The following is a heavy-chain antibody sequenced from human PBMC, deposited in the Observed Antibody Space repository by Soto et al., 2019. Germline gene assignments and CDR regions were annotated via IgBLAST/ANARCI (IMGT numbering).Heavy chain of an antibody. V-gene: IGHV2-5*02. CDR2: IYWDDDK. D-gene: IGHD4-17*01. J-gene: IGHJ3*02. CDR3: AHSSYGDYPHAFDI. CDR1: GFSLSTSGVG. Sequence: QITLKESGPPLVKPTQTLTLTCTFSGFSLSTSGVGVGWIRQPPGKALEWLALIYWDDDKRYSPSLKSRLTITKDTSKNQVVLTMTNMDPVDTATYYCAHSSYGDYPHAFDIWGQGTMVTVSS.